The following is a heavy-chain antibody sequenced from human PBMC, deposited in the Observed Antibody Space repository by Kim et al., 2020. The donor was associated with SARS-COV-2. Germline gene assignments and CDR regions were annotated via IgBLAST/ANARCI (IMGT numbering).Heavy chain of an antibody. CDR1: GGSFSGYY. Sequence: SETLSLTCAVYGGSFSGYYWSWIRQPPGKGLEWIGEINHSGSTNYNPSLKSRATISVDTSKNQFSLKLSSVTAADTAVYYCARGSSRLPRSGWDYWGQGTRVTVSS. CDR3: ARGSSRLPRSGWDY. J-gene: IGHJ4*02. CDR2: INHSGST. D-gene: IGHD6-25*01. V-gene: IGHV4-34*01.